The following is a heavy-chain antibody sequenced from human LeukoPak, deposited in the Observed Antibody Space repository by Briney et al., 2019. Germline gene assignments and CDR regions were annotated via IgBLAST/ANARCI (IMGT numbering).Heavy chain of an antibody. CDR3: ARARTDRGSRAPYDI. CDR1: GYTFTGYY. CDR2: INPNNGGT. Sequence: GASVKVSCKASGYTFTGYYIHWVRQAPGQGLEWMGWINPNNGGTNYAQRFQGRVTMTRDTSISTAYMELSRLRSDDTAVYYCARARTDRGSRAPYDIWGQGTMVTVSS. V-gene: IGHV1-2*02. D-gene: IGHD3-10*01. J-gene: IGHJ3*02.